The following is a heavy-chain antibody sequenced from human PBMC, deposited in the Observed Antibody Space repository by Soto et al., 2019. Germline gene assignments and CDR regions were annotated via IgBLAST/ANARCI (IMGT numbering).Heavy chain of an antibody. J-gene: IGHJ4*02. CDR2: IYYNGST. CDR3: ALAAAGTGLFDY. D-gene: IGHD6-13*01. CDR1: GGSISSYY. V-gene: IGHV4-59*01. Sequence: QVQLQESGPGLVKPSETLSLTCTVSGGSISSYYWNWIRQPPGKGLEWIGYIYYNGSTNYNPSLKSRVSISVDTSKNQFSLKLSSVTAADTAVYYCALAAAGTGLFDYWGQGTLVTVSS.